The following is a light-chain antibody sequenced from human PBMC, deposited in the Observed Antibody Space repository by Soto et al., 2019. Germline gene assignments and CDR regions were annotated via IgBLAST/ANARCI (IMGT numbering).Light chain of an antibody. Sequence: QSALTQPASGSGSPGQSITISCTGTSSDVGGYNYVSWYQQHPGKAPKLKIYDVSNRPSVVSNRFSGSKSGNTASLTISGLQADDEADYYCSSYTSSSTDVVFGGGTKLTVL. V-gene: IGLV2-14*01. CDR3: SSYTSSSTDVV. J-gene: IGLJ2*01. CDR2: DVS. CDR1: SSDVGGYNY.